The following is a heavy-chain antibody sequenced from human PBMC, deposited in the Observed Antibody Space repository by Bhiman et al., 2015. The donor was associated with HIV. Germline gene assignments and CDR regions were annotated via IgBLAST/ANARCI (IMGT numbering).Heavy chain of an antibody. Sequence: QVQLVESGGGVVQPGGSLRLSCAASGFTFSSYGMHWVRQVPGKGLEWLTFIRYDGNNKYYADSVKGRFTISRDNSKNTLYLQMNSLTPADTAVYYCARDRVGAIVFYMDVWGKGTTVTVSS. V-gene: IGHV3-30*02. CDR1: GFTFSSYG. D-gene: IGHD1-26*01. CDR3: ARDRVGAIVFYMDV. J-gene: IGHJ6*03. CDR2: IRYDGNNK.